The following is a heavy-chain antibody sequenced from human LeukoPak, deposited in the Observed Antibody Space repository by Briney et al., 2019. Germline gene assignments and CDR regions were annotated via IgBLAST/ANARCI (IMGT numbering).Heavy chain of an antibody. J-gene: IGHJ5*02. CDR3: ARGLAVAGSSWFDP. Sequence: PGGSLRLSCAASGFTFSSYRMNWVRQAPGKGLEWVSYISSSSSTIYYADSVKGRFTISRDNAKNSLYLQMNSLRAEDTAVYYCARGLAVAGSSWFDPWGQGTVVSVSS. CDR1: GFTFSSYR. V-gene: IGHV3-48*01. CDR2: ISSSSSTI. D-gene: IGHD6-19*01.